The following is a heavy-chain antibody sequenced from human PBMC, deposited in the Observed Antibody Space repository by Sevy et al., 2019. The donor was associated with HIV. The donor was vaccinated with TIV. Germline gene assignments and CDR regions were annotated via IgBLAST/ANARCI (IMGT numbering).Heavy chain of an antibody. D-gene: IGHD2-8*02. J-gene: IGHJ6*02. CDR1: GFTVSSNY. Sequence: GESLKISCAASGFTVSSNYMTWVRQAPGKGLEGVSVIYSDGTTYHSDSVKDRFTISRDNSKNTLFLEMNSLRAEDTAIYYCAKRRVQSGLSGGGPNYGWDVCGQGTTVTVSS. CDR3: AKRRVQSGLSGGGPNYGWDV. CDR2: IYSDGTT. V-gene: IGHV3-66*04.